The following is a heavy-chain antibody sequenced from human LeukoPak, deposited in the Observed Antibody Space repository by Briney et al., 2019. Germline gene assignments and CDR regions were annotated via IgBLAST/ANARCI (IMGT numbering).Heavy chain of an antibody. CDR2: INHSGST. CDR1: GGSFSGYY. J-gene: IGHJ4*02. Sequence: PSETLSLTCAVYGGSFSGYYWSWIRQPPGKGLEWIGEINHSGSTNYNPSLKSRVTISVDTSKNQFSLKLSSVTAADTAVYYCARFFYGSESLDYWGQGTLVTVSS. D-gene: IGHD3-10*01. CDR3: ARFFYGSESLDY. V-gene: IGHV4-34*01.